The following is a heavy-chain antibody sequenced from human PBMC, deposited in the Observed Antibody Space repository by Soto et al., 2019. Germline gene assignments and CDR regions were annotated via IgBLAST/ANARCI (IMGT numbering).Heavy chain of an antibody. CDR2: IDPSDSYT. CDR1: GYSFTSYW. Sequence: PGESLKISCKGSGYSFTSYWISWVHQMPGKGLEWMGRIDPSDSYTNYSPSFQGHVTISADKSISTAYLQWSSLKASDTAMYYCASSGFWSGYYDYGMDVWGQGTTVTVSS. V-gene: IGHV5-10-1*01. J-gene: IGHJ6*02. D-gene: IGHD3-3*01. CDR3: ASSGFWSGYYDYGMDV.